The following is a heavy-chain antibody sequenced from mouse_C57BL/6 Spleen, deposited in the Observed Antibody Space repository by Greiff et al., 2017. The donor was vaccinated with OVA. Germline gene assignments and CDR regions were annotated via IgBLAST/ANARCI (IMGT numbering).Heavy chain of an antibody. CDR2: IDPSDSVT. Sequence: QVQLQQPGAELVRPGSSVKLSCKASGYTFPSYWMHWVKPRPIQGLEWIGNIDPSDSVTPSNHTFTAKATLPVDKSSSTAYMQLSSLTSEDSAVDYCARIYDGYPWFAYWGQGTLVTVSA. CDR1: GYTFPSYW. V-gene: IGHV1-52*01. D-gene: IGHD2-3*01. J-gene: IGHJ3*01. CDR3: ARIYDGYPWFAY.